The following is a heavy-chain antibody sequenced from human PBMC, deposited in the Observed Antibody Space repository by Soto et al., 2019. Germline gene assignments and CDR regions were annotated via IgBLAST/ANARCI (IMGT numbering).Heavy chain of an antibody. CDR3: ARLLGSSWYVAFDI. D-gene: IGHD6-13*01. J-gene: IGHJ3*02. V-gene: IGHV5-51*01. CDR1: GYSFTGYC. Sequence: GESLKISCKGSGYSFTGYCTGWVRQMPGKGLEWMGIIYPGDSDTRYSPSFQGQVTISADKSISTAYLQWSSLKASDTATYYCARLLGSSWYVAFDIWGRGTMVTVSS. CDR2: IYPGDSDT.